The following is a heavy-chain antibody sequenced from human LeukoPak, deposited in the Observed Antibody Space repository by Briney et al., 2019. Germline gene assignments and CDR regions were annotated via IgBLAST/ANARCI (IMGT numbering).Heavy chain of an antibody. CDR1: GFTFSSYS. V-gene: IGHV3-48*02. CDR3: ARDYDYAFDY. Sequence: GGSLRLSCAASGFTFSSYSMNWVRQAPGKGLKWVSYISPSSSIIQYADSVKGRFTISRDNAKNSLYLQMNSLRDEDTAVYYCARDYDYAFDYWGQGTLVTVSS. CDR2: ISPSSSII. J-gene: IGHJ4*02. D-gene: IGHD5-12*01.